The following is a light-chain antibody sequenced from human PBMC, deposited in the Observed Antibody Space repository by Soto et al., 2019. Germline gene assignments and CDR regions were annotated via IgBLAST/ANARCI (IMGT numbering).Light chain of an antibody. J-gene: IGLJ1*01. CDR2: DVS. CDR1: SSDVGTYDF. Sequence: QSALTQPRSVSGSPGQSVTISCTGTSSDVGTYDFVSWYQQHPGKAPRLMIFDVSERPSGVPDRFSGSKSGNTASLTISGFQAEDEADYYCCLDAVKFYVFGTGTKVTVL. CDR3: CLDAVKFYV. V-gene: IGLV2-11*01.